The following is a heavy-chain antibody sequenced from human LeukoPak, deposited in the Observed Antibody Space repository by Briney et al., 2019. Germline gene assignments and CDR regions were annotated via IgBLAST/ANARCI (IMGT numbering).Heavy chain of an antibody. Sequence: ASVKVSCKASGGTFSSYAISWVRQAPGQGLEWMGGIIPIFGTANYAQKFQGRVTITADKSTSTAYMELSSLRSEDTAVYYCARSPSGHCSGGSCYWYYFDYWGQGTLVTVSS. J-gene: IGHJ4*02. CDR3: ARSPSGHCSGGSCYWYYFDY. CDR2: IIPIFGTA. V-gene: IGHV1-69*06. CDR1: GGTFSSYA. D-gene: IGHD2-15*01.